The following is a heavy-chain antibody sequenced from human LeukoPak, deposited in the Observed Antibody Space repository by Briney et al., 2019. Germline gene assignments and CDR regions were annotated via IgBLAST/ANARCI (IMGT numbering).Heavy chain of an antibody. CDR3: ARPDYNWIDAWAHDNFNI. CDR1: GFTFSTYW. CDR2: INHSGNT. J-gene: IGHJ3*02. V-gene: IGHV4-34*01. D-gene: IGHD1-1*01. Sequence: AGGSLRLSCTASGFTFSTYWMSWVRQAPGKGLEWIGEINHSGNTKYNPSLKSRVSISVDTSKNQFSLRLTSVTAADTAVYYCARPDYNWIDAWAHDNFNIWGQGTMVTVSS.